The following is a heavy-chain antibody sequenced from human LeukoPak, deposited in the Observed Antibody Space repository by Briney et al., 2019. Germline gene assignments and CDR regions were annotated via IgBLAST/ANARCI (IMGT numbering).Heavy chain of an antibody. CDR2: ISSSSSTI. CDR3: ATESGTYSGTCFDY. CDR1: GFTFSSYS. Sequence: GGSLRLSCAASGFTFSSYSMNWVRQAPGKGLEWVSYISSSSSTIYYADSVKGRFTISRDNAKNSLYLQMNSLRAEDTAVYYCATESGTYSGTCFDYWGQGALVTVSS. J-gene: IGHJ4*02. D-gene: IGHD1-26*01. V-gene: IGHV3-48*01.